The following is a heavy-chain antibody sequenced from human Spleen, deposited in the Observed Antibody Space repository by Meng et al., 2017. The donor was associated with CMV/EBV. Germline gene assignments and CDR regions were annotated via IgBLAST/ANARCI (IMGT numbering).Heavy chain of an antibody. CDR3: ARDNNWEPDY. CDR1: GYTFTPHY. V-gene: IGHV1-2*02. D-gene: IGHD1-1*01. Sequence: ASVKVSCKASGYTFTPHYFHRVRQAPGQGLEWMGWSHPHRGDTNYAQQFQGRVTLTRDTSSNTGYMELTTLKSDDTAVYYCARDNNWEPDYWGQGRLVTVSS. CDR2: SHPHRGDT. J-gene: IGHJ4*02.